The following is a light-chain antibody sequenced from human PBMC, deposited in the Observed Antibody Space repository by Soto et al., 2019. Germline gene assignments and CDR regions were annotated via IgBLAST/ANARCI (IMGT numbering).Light chain of an antibody. Sequence: EIVLTQSPATLSLSPGERATLSCRASTSVSSYLAWYQQKPGKAPRLLIYDASNRATGIPARFIGSGSGTDFTLTISSLEPEDFSVYYCQQRSNWPPTFGPGTKLDIK. J-gene: IGKJ3*01. V-gene: IGKV3-11*01. CDR2: DAS. CDR1: TSVSSY. CDR3: QQRSNWPPT.